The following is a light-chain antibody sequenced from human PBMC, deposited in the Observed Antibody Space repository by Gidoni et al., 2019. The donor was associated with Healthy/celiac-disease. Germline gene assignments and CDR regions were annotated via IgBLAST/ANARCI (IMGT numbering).Light chain of an antibody. CDR1: QSISSY. V-gene: IGKV1-39*01. CDR3: QQSYSTGVFT. CDR2: AAS. J-gene: IGKJ3*01. Sequence: DIQMTQSPSSLSASVGDRVTITCRASQSISSYLNWYQQKPGKAPKLLIYAASSLQSGVPSRFSGSGSGTDFTLTISSLQPEDFATYYCQQSYSTGVFTFXPXTKVDIK.